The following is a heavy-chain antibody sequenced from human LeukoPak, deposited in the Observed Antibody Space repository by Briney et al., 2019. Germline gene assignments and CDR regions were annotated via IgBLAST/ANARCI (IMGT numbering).Heavy chain of an antibody. CDR3: AKNQDDYPLYYFDY. V-gene: IGHV3-30*02. D-gene: IGHD4-11*01. J-gene: IGHJ4*02. CDR2: IRYDGSNK. Sequence: PGGSLRLSCAASGFTFSSYGMHWVRQAPGKGLEWVAFIRYDGSNKYYADSVKGRFTIPRDNSKNTLYLQMNSLRAEDTAVYYCAKNQDDYPLYYFDYWGQGPLVTVS. CDR1: GFTFSSYG.